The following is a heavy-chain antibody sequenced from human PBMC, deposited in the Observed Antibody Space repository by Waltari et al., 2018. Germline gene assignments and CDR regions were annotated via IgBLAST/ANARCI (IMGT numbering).Heavy chain of an antibody. J-gene: IGHJ5*02. CDR2: IIPIFGTA. V-gene: IGHV1-69*01. CDR3: AIAPRKYGDSNWFDP. Sequence: QVQLVQSGAEVKKPGASVKVSCKASGYTFTSYDINWVRQATGQGLEWMGGIIPIFGTANYAQKFQGRVTITADESTSTAYMELSSLRSEDTAVYYCAIAPRKYGDSNWFDPWGQGTLVTVSS. D-gene: IGHD4-17*01. CDR1: GYTFTSYD.